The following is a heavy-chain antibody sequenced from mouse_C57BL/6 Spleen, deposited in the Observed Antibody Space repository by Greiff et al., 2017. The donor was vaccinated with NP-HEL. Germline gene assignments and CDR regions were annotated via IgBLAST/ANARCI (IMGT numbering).Heavy chain of an antibody. D-gene: IGHD4-1*02. CDR3: ASHQLGQNYFDY. J-gene: IGHJ2*01. V-gene: IGHV1-69*01. CDR2: IDPSDSYT. Sequence: QVQLQQPGAELVMPGASVKLSCKASGYTFTSYWMHWVKQRPGQGLEWIGEIDPSDSYTNYNQKFKGKSTLTVDKSSSTAYMQLSSLTSEDSAVYYCASHQLGQNYFDYWGQGTTLTVSS. CDR1: GYTFTSYW.